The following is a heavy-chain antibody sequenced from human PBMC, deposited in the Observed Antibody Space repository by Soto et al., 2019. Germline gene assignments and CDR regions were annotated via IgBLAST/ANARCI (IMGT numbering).Heavy chain of an antibody. J-gene: IGHJ4*02. D-gene: IGHD3-22*01. CDR2: INNDGSST. V-gene: IGHV3-74*01. CDR3: ARVAETYYYDVGVF. Sequence: EVQLVESGGDLVQPGGSLRLSCAASGFTFSSYWMHWVRQAPGKGLVWVSRINNDGSSTSHADSVKGRFTISRDNAKNMLYLQMNSLRAEDTAVYYCARVAETYYYDVGVFWGQGALVTVSS. CDR1: GFTFSSYW.